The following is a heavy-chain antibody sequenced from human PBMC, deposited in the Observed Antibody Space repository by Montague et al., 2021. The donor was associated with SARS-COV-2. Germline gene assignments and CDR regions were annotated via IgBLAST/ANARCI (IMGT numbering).Heavy chain of an antibody. J-gene: IGHJ6*03. V-gene: IGHV4-34*01. CDR1: GGSFSDYY. D-gene: IGHD2-2*01. Sequence: SETLSLTCTVSGGSFSDYYWSWIRQPPGKGLEWIGEIYHSGSTNXNPSLKSRVTISVDTSKNQFSLKLSSVTAADTAVYYCARFLGRVVPDATGHRGKNYHYYFDVWGKGTPVTVSS. CDR3: ARFLGRVVPDATGHRGKNYHYYFDV. CDR2: IYHSGST.